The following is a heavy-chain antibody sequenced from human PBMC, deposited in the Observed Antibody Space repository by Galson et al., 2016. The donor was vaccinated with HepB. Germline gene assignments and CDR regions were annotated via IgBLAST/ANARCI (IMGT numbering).Heavy chain of an antibody. V-gene: IGHV1-69*04. CDR1: GYTFASYG. CDR2: IIPILDIA. Sequence: SVKVSCKASGYTFASYGMSWVRQAPGQGLEWMGRIIPILDIANYAQKFQDRVTITADKSPSTAYMELSSLRSEDTAVYYCARAPRRINHGTARSDPFDLWGQGTLVIVSS. CDR3: ARAPRRINHGTARSDPFDL. J-gene: IGHJ3*01. D-gene: IGHD6-13*01.